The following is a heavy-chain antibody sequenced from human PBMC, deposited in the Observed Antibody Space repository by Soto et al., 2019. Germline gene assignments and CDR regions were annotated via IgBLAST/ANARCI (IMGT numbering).Heavy chain of an antibody. CDR3: ARDQRERITMVRGVIMVFHWFDP. V-gene: IGHV1-18*01. Sequence: ASVKVSCKASGYTFTSYGISWVRQAPGQGLEWMGWISAYNGNTNYAQKLQGRVTMTTDTSTSTAYMELRSLRSDDTAVYYCARDQRERITMVRGVIMVFHWFDPWGQGTLVTVSS. J-gene: IGHJ5*02. CDR1: GYTFTSYG. CDR2: ISAYNGNT. D-gene: IGHD3-10*01.